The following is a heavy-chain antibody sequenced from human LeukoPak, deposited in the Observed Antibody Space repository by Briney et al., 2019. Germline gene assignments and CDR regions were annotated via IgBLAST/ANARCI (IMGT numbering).Heavy chain of an antibody. Sequence: ASVKVSCKASGYTFTTYAMNWVRQAPGQGLEWMGWISAYNGNTNYAQKLQGRVTMTTDTSTSTAYMELRSLRSDDTAVYYCARDWGEQQLVLWFDPWGQGTLVTVSS. V-gene: IGHV1-18*01. CDR2: ISAYNGNT. D-gene: IGHD6-13*01. CDR3: ARDWGEQQLVLWFDP. J-gene: IGHJ5*02. CDR1: GYTFTTYA.